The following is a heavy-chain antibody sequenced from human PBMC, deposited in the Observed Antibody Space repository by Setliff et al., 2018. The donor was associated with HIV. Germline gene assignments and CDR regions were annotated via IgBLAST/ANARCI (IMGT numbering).Heavy chain of an antibody. CDR3: ANFLNSGGWNPGYFEY. Sequence: SETLSLTCGVDAWSLSGYFWVWVRQSPGRGLEWIGEINYAGVANYSPSLKSRVTISVDTSKNQFSLKLSSVTAADTAVYYCANFLNSGGWNPGYFEYWGQGTQVTVSS. CDR1: AWSLSGYF. CDR2: INYAGVA. J-gene: IGHJ1*01. V-gene: IGHV4-34*09. D-gene: IGHD6-19*01.